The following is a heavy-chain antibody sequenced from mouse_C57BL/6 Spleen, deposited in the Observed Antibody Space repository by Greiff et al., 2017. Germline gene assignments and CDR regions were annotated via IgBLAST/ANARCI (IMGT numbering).Heavy chain of an antibody. CDR3: AREKRGSYFDY. CDR2: IHPNSGST. Sequence: QVQLQQSGAELVKPGASVKLSCKASGYTFTSYWMHWVKQRPGQGLEWIGMIHPNSGSTNYNEKFKSKATLTVDKSSSTAYMQLSSLTSEDFAVYYCAREKRGSYFDYWGQGTTLTVSS. D-gene: IGHD1-1*02. CDR1: GYTFTSYW. V-gene: IGHV1-64*01. J-gene: IGHJ2*01.